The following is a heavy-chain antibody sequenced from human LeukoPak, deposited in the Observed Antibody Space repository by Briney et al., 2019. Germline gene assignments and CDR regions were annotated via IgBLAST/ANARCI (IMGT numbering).Heavy chain of an antibody. CDR1: GGTFNTHI. CDR3: TRVTLRGSKYNWFDP. V-gene: IGHV1-69*08. J-gene: IGHJ5*02. D-gene: IGHD1-26*01. CDR2: ITPIIGTT. Sequence: SVKVSCRSSGGTFNTHIFNWVRQAPGQGPEWMGRITPIIGTTKYAQRFQGRVTITADTSTSTAYLELRGLTYDDSAVYYCTRVTLRGSKYNWFDPWGQGTHVSVSS.